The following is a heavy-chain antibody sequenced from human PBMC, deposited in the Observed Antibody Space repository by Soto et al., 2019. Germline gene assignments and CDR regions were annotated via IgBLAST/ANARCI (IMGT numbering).Heavy chain of an antibody. CDR2: IKQDGSEK. CDR3: ASDHWDLRVY. D-gene: IGHD1-26*01. Sequence: EVQLVESGGGLVQPGGSLRLSCAASRFTFSSYWMSWVRQAPGRGLEWVANIKQDGSEKYYVDSVKGRFTISRDNAKNSLYLQMNSLRAEDTAVYYCASDHWDLRVYWGQGTLVTVSS. V-gene: IGHV3-7*05. CDR1: RFTFSSYW. J-gene: IGHJ4*02.